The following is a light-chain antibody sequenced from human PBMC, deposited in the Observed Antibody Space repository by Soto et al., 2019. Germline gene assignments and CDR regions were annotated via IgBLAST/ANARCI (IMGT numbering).Light chain of an antibody. V-gene: IGLV2-14*03. J-gene: IGLJ2*01. CDR1: SSDVGGYNS. Sequence: QSALTQPASVSGSPRQSITISCTGTSSDVGGYNSVSWYQHHPGKAPKLMIYDVSNRPSGVSNRFSGSKSGNTASLTISGLQTEDEADYYCSSYTLSSTVAFGGGTKLTVL. CDR2: DVS. CDR3: SSYTLSSTVA.